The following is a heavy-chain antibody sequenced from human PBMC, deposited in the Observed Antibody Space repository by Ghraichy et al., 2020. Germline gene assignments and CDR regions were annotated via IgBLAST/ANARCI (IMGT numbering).Heavy chain of an antibody. V-gene: IGHV3-74*01. Sequence: GGSLRLSCATSGFKFSDNWMHWVRQVPGKGLVWVSRIVGDGSKTNYADSVKGRFTISRDNAKNTLYLQMNSLRVEDLAIYRCARGKRGQEGSSPMDVWGQGTTVTVSS. CDR2: IVGDGSKT. J-gene: IGHJ6*02. CDR3: ARGKRGQEGSSPMDV. D-gene: IGHD3-10*01. CDR1: GFKFSDNW.